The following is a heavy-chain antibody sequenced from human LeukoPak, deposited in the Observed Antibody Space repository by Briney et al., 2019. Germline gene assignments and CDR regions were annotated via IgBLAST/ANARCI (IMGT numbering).Heavy chain of an antibody. D-gene: IGHD1-26*01. CDR1: AFTFSSYA. CDR2: ISYDGSNK. J-gene: IGHJ6*03. CDR3: ARALVGAAYYYYYYMDV. V-gene: IGHV3-30*04. Sequence: PGRSLRLSCAASAFTFSSYAMHWVRQAPGKGLEWVAVISYDGSNKYYADSVEGRFTISRDNSKNTLYLQMNSLRAEDTAVYYCARALVGAAYYYYYYMDVWGKGTTVTVSS.